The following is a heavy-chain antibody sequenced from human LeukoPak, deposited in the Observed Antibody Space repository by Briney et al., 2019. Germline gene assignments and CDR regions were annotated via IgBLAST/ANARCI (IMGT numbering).Heavy chain of an antibody. CDR1: GYTFTGYY. CDR2: INPNSGGT. V-gene: IGHV1-2*06. D-gene: IGHD6-6*01. CDR3: APSIAVFLGFDP. J-gene: IGHJ5*02. Sequence: ASVKVSCKASGYTFTGYYMHWVRQAPGQGLEWMGRINPNSGGTNYAQKFQGRVTMTRDTSISTAYMELSGLRSDDTAVYYCAPSIAVFLGFDPWGQGTLVTVSS.